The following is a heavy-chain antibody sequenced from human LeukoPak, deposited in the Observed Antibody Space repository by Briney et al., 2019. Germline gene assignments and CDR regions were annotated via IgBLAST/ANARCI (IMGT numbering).Heavy chain of an antibody. D-gene: IGHD3-9*01. V-gene: IGHV4-59*01. Sequence: SETPSLTCTVPGGSISSYYSSWIRQPPGKGLEWIGYIYYSGSTNYNPPLKSRVTISVDTSKNKFSPKRSSLTAAATAVYYCARGGYILTGYYPRYFDYWGQGTLVTVSS. CDR1: GGSISSYY. J-gene: IGHJ4*02. CDR2: IYYSGST. CDR3: ARGGYILTGYYPRYFDY.